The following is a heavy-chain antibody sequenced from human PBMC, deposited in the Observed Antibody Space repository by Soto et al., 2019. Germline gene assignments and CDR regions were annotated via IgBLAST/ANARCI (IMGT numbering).Heavy chain of an antibody. Sequence: GGSLRLSCEASGFTFINYDMSWVLQAPGKGLEWVSAISRSGGNTYYADSVKGRFSISRDNSKNTLYMQMNSLRAEDTAVYYCAKYQYSYSPPFDFWGQGTLVTVSS. CDR3: AKYQYSYSPPFDF. CDR2: ISRSGGNT. D-gene: IGHD5-12*01. J-gene: IGHJ4*02. CDR1: GFTFINYD. V-gene: IGHV3-23*01.